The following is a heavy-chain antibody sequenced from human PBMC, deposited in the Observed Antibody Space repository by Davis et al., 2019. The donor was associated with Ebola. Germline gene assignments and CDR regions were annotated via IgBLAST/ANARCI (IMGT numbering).Heavy chain of an antibody. CDR1: GFTFSSYW. D-gene: IGHD3-16*01. CDR2: IKQDGSEK. J-gene: IGHJ6*04. Sequence: GESLKISCAASGFTFSSYWMSWVRQAPGKGLEWVANIKQDGSEKYYVDSVKGRFTISRDNSKNTLYLQMSRLKIEDTAVYYCARARGRIGGMEYYYGMDVWGKGTTVTVSS. CDR3: ARARGRIGGMEYYYGMDV. V-gene: IGHV3-7*01.